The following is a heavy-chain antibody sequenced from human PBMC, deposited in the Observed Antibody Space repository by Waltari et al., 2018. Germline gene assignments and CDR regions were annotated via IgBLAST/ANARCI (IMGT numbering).Heavy chain of an antibody. CDR3: VRLEDCTGPGGNCYSGDSFAMDV. V-gene: IGHV4-34*02. CDR2: INHSGNT. D-gene: IGHD2-8*02. J-gene: IGHJ6*02. CDR1: GGSFSGYY. Sequence: QVQLQQWGAGLLQPSETLSLTCAVYGGSFSGYYWVWIRPPPGKGLEWIGEINHSGNTNHNPSIRSRVTMLVDTSKSQFSLKLNSVTAADTAVYYCVRLEDCTGPGGNCYSGDSFAMDVWGQGTTVTVSS.